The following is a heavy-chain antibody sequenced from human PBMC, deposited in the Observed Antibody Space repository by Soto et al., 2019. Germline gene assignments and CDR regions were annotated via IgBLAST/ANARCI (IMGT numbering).Heavy chain of an antibody. V-gene: IGHV1-3*01. CDR3: ARGGSDYPWYYFDS. CDR1: GYTFINYA. J-gene: IGHJ4*02. CDR2: INADNGNT. Sequence: VASVKVSCKASGYTFINYAVHWVRRAPGQRLEWMGWINADNGNTKYSQKFQGRVTITADTSASTAYMELSSLRSEDTAVYYCARGGSDYPWYYFDSWGQGTLVTVSS. D-gene: IGHD3-10*01.